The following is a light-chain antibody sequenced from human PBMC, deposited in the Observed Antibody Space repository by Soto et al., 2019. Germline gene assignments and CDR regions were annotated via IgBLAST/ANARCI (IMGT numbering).Light chain of an antibody. Sequence: EIVLTQSPGTLSLSPGERATLSCRASQSVSSSYLAWYQQKPGQAPRLRIYVASSRATGIPDRFSGSGSGTDFPLTTSRLEHEDFSVYYCQQYGSSPYTFGQGPKLAI. CDR3: QQYGSSPYT. V-gene: IGKV3-20*01. J-gene: IGKJ2*01. CDR1: QSVSSSY. CDR2: VAS.